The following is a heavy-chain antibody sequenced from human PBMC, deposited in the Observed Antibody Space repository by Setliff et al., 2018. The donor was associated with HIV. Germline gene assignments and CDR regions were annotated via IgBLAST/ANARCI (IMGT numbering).Heavy chain of an antibody. CDR1: GYTFTSYG. Sequence: ASVKVSCKASGYTFTSYGTSWVRQAPGQGLEWMGWISAYNGNTNYAQKLQGRVTMTTDTSTSTAYMELRSLRSDDTAVYYCARVVVRGVTFIAEYFQHWARAPWSPSPQ. D-gene: IGHD3-10*01. CDR2: ISAYNGNT. CDR3: ARVVVRGVTFIAEYFQH. J-gene: IGHJ1*01. V-gene: IGHV1-18*01.